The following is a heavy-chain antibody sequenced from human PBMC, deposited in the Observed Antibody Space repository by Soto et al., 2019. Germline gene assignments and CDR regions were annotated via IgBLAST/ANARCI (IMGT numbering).Heavy chain of an antibody. CDR3: AVVVVAATHPSYDY. CDR1: GGTYSSYA. Sequence: SVKVSCKASGGTYSSYAISWVRQAPGQGLEWMGGIIPIFGTANYAQKFQGGVTITADESTSTAYMELSSLRSEDTAVYYCAVVVVAATHPSYDYWGQGTLVTVSS. CDR2: IIPIFGTA. D-gene: IGHD2-15*01. J-gene: IGHJ4*02. V-gene: IGHV1-69*13.